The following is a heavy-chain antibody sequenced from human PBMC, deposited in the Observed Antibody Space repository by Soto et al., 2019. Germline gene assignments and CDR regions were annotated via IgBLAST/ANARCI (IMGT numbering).Heavy chain of an antibody. CDR2: IYYSGST. CDR3: ARFAAAAETYPHTTYNWFDP. D-gene: IGHD6-13*01. V-gene: IGHV4-59*08. Sequence: QVQLQESGPGLVKPSETLSLTCTVSGGSISSYYWSWIRQPPGKGLEWIGYIYYSGSTNYNPSLKLRVSISVNTPRSLFSLKLSSVTATDTAVYYCARFAAAAETYPHTTYNWFDPWGQGTLVTVSS. J-gene: IGHJ5*02. CDR1: GGSISSYY.